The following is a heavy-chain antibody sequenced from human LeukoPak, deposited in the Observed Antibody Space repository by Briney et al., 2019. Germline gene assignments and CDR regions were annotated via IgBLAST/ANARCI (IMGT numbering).Heavy chain of an antibody. CDR3: ARVPVSSGYSLDY. Sequence: SETLSLTCAVYGGSFSGYYWSWIRQPPGKGLEWIGEINHSGSTNYNPFLKSRVTISVDTSKNQFSLKLSSVTAADTAVYYCARVPVSSGYSLDYWGQGTLVTVSS. CDR1: GGSFSGYY. J-gene: IGHJ4*02. V-gene: IGHV4-34*01. D-gene: IGHD3-22*01. CDR2: INHSGST.